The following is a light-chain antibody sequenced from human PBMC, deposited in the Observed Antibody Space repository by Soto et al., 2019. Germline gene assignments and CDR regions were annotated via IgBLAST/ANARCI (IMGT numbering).Light chain of an antibody. V-gene: IGKV1-27*01. CDR1: QGISNY. J-gene: IGKJ4*01. CDR3: QQYNSGPPT. CDR2: AAF. Sequence: DIQMTQSPSSLSASVGDRVTISCRANQGISNYLAWYQQKPGKVPQLLIFAAFTLPSGVPSRFSGSGSGTDFTLTISGLQPEDVATYYCQQYNSGPPTFGGGTKVEIK.